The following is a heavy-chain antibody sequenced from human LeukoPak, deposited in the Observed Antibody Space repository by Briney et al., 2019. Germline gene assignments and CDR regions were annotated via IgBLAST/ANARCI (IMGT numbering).Heavy chain of an antibody. CDR2: IYYSGST. D-gene: IGHD3-22*01. V-gene: IGHV4-61*01. Sequence: SSETLSLTCTVSGGSVSSGSYYWSWIRQPPGKGLEWIGYIYYSGSTNYNPSLKSRVTISVDTSKNQFSLKLSSVTAADTAVYYCARVLGSYYDRGPHGWFDPWGQGTLVTVSS. J-gene: IGHJ5*02. CDR3: ARVLGSYYDRGPHGWFDP. CDR1: GGSVSSGSYY.